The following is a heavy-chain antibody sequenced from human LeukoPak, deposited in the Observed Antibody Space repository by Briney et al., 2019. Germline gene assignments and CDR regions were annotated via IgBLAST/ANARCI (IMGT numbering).Heavy chain of an antibody. D-gene: IGHD3-3*01. CDR2: IYYSGST. CDR3: ARASSITIFAWFDP. V-gene: IGHV4-59*01. Sequence: PSETLSLTCTVSGGSISSYYWSWIRQPPGKGLEWIGYIYYSGSTNYNPSLKSRVTISVDTSKNQFSLKLSSVTAADTAVYYCARASSITIFAWFDPWGQGTLVTVSS. CDR1: GGSISSYY. J-gene: IGHJ5*02.